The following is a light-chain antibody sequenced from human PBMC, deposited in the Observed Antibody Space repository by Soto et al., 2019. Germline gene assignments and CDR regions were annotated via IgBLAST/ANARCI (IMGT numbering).Light chain of an antibody. Sequence: QSALTQPASVSGSPGQSITISCTGTSSDVGGYNYVYWYQQHPGKAPKLMIYDVSDRPSGVSNRFSGSKSGNTASLTISGLQAEDEADYYCSSYTSGFYVFGTGTKVTVL. V-gene: IGLV2-14*01. CDR2: DVS. J-gene: IGLJ1*01. CDR1: SSDVGGYNY. CDR3: SSYTSGFYV.